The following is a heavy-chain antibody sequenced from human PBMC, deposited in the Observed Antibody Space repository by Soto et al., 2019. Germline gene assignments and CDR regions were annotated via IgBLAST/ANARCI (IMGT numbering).Heavy chain of an antibody. V-gene: IGHV3-30-3*01. D-gene: IGHD5-18*01. CDR2: ISYDGSNK. Sequence: QVQLVESGAGVVQPGRSLRLSCAASGFTFSSYAMHWVRQAPGKGLECVAVISYDGSNKYYADSVKGRFTISRDNSKNTLYLQMNSLRAEDTAVYYCARPSTAMAYYYYYYAMDVWGQGTTVTVSS. J-gene: IGHJ6*02. CDR3: ARPSTAMAYYYYYYAMDV. CDR1: GFTFSSYA.